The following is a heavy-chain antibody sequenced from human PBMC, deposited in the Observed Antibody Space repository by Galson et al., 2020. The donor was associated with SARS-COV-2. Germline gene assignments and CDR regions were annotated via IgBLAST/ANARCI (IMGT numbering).Heavy chain of an antibody. CDR2: IYSSGTT. Sequence: GESLKISCAASGFTFSNYAMNWVRQAPGKGLEWISVIYSSGTTSYADSVKGRFTISRDMSKNVLFLQMNSLTTEDTAVYYCAKSSTDYYFDYWAQGTLVTVSS. CDR3: AKSSTDYYFDY. D-gene: IGHD3-10*01. J-gene: IGHJ4*02. V-gene: IGHV3-23*03. CDR1: GFTFSNYA.